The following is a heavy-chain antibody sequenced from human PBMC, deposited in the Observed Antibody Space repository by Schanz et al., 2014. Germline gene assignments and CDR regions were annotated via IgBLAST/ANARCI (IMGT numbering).Heavy chain of an antibody. J-gene: IGHJ3*02. CDR1: GFTFSSYG. V-gene: IGHV3-33*06. CDR3: AKGRFGELSAFDI. D-gene: IGHD3-10*01. CDR2: IWYDGSNK. Sequence: VQLVESGGGVVQPGRSLRLSCAASGFTFSSYGMHWVRQAPGKGLEWVAVIWYDGSNKYYADSVKGRFTISRDNSKNTLFLQMNSLRAEDTAVYYCAKGRFGELSAFDIWGQGTMVTVSS.